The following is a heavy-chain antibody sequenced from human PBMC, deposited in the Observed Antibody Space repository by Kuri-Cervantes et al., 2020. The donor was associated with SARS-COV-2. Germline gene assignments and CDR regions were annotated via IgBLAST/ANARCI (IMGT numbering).Heavy chain of an antibody. Sequence: ASVQVSCKASGYTFTGYYMHWVRQAPGQGLEWMGWINPNSGGTNYAQKFQGRVTMTRDTSISTAYMELSSLRSEDTAVYYCDRENGGVRGEWGLYYYYYYMDVWGKGTTVTVSS. J-gene: IGHJ6*03. CDR2: INPNSGGT. CDR3: DRENGGVRGEWGLYYYYYYMDV. CDR1: GYTFTGYY. V-gene: IGHV1-2*02. D-gene: IGHD3-10*01.